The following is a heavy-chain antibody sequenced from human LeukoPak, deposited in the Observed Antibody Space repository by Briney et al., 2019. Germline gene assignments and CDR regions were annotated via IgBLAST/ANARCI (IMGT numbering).Heavy chain of an antibody. D-gene: IGHD2-21*02. CDR2: ISFDGSTK. Sequence: GGSLRLSCAASGFTFSSYGMHWVRQAPGKGLEWVSIISFDGSTKDYADSVKGRFTISRDNSKNTLDLQMSSLRPEDTAVYYCARGVLTAYAAFDFWGQGTLVTVSS. J-gene: IGHJ4*02. CDR3: ARGVLTAYAAFDF. V-gene: IGHV3-30*19. CDR1: GFTFSSYG.